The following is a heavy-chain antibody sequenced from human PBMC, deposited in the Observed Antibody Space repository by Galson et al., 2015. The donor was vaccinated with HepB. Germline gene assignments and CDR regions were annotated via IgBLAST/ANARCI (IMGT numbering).Heavy chain of an antibody. Sequence: SVKVSCNASGYTFTGYYMHWVRQAPGQGLEWMGWINPNSGGTNYAQKFQGRVTMTRDTSISTAYMELSRLRSDDTAVYYCARGRGGLGLADYWGQGTLVTVSS. CDR1: GYTFTGYY. D-gene: IGHD3-16*01. V-gene: IGHV1-2*02. CDR2: INPNSGGT. CDR3: ARGRGGLGLADY. J-gene: IGHJ4*02.